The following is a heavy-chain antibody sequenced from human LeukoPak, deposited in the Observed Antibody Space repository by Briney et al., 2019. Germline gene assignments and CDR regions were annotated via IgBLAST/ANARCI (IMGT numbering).Heavy chain of an antibody. CDR2: IYYSGST. D-gene: IGHD3-22*01. CDR3: ARRGSGYPDAFDI. V-gene: IGHV4-39*01. CDR1: GGSISSSSYY. Sequence: SETLSLTCTVSGGSISSSSYYWGWIRQPPGKGLEWIGSIYYSGSTYYHPSLKSRVTISVDTSKNQFSLKLSSVTAADTAVYYCARRGSGYPDAFDIWGQGTMVTVSS. J-gene: IGHJ3*02.